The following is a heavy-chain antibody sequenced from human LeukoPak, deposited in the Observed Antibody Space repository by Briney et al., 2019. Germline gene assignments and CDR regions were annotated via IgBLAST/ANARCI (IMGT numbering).Heavy chain of an antibody. D-gene: IGHD1-26*01. Sequence: PSETLSLTCSVSGGSISSYYWSWIRQPAGKGPEWIGRIHTSGNTNYNPSLKSRVTISVDKSKIQFSLKLSSVTAADTAVYYCARGLVGTTGEQNWFDPWGQGTLVTVSS. CDR2: IHTSGNT. J-gene: IGHJ5*02. CDR1: GGSISSYY. CDR3: ARGLVGTTGEQNWFDP. V-gene: IGHV4-4*07.